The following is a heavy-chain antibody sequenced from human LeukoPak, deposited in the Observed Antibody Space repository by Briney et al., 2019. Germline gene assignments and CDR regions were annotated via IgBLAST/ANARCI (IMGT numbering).Heavy chain of an antibody. CDR1: GFTFSNYW. CDR2: IKSDGSRT. V-gene: IGHV3-74*01. D-gene: IGHD3-22*01. Sequence: GGSLRLSCAASGFTFSNYWMHWVRQAPGKGLVWDSRIKSDGSRTDYADSVKGRFTISRDNARNTLYLQMNSLRAEDTAVYYCARDGPSYYYDSSGYYYPDAFDIWGQGTMVTVSS. J-gene: IGHJ3*02. CDR3: ARDGPSYYYDSSGYYYPDAFDI.